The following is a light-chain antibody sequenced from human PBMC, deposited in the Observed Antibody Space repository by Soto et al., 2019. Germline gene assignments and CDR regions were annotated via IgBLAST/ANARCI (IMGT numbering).Light chain of an antibody. CDR3: QQSYKGPFT. CDR2: SAS. Sequence: IQMTQSPSSLSASVGDSVTVTCRAGQSISRYLNWYQQRPGNAPKLLIYSASTLQSGVPSRFSGSGSGTDYTLTISSLQAGDFATCYGQQSYKGPFTFGPGTKVDIK. V-gene: IGKV1-39*01. J-gene: IGKJ3*01. CDR1: QSISRY.